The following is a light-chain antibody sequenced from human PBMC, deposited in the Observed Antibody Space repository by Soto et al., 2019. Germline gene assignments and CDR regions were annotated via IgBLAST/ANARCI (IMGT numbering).Light chain of an antibody. CDR1: QSVSSGY. CDR2: GAS. V-gene: IGKV3-20*01. Sequence: EIVLTQSPGTLSLSPGDGATLSCRASQSVSSGYLAWYQQKPGQAPRLLIYGASRRATGNPDRLSGSGSGTEFSLSISRLEPEDFAVYWCTNDGNSPTFGQGTKVQIK. J-gene: IGKJ1*01. CDR3: TNDGNSPT.